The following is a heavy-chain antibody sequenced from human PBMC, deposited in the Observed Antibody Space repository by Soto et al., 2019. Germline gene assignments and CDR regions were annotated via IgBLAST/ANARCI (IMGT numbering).Heavy chain of an antibody. CDR2: IYYTGGT. D-gene: IGHD2-21*01. CDR3: ARQSIEASVSDWFDP. J-gene: IGHJ5*02. Sequence: SETLSLTCTVSGGSINNGDYYWTWIRQPPGKGLEFIGYIYYTGGTSYNPSLRSRLAFSMDTSKNQFSLSLTSVTAADTAVYYCARQSIEASVSDWFDPWGQGLLVTAPQ. V-gene: IGHV4-30-4*01. CDR1: GGSINNGDYY.